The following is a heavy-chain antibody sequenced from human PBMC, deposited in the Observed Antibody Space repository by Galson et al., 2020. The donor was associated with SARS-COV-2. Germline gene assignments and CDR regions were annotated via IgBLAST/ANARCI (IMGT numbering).Heavy chain of an antibody. CDR2: ISSRGGTI. CDR1: GFTFSDSA. Sequence: TGGSLRLSCAASGFTFSDSAMNWVRQAPGKGLKWISYISSRGGTIYYADSVKGRFTISRDNDKNSLYLQMNSLRDEDTAVYYCARGSSGYDPTSPFDYWGQGTLVTVSS. D-gene: IGHD5-12*01. V-gene: IGHV3-48*02. J-gene: IGHJ4*02. CDR3: ARGSSGYDPTSPFDY.